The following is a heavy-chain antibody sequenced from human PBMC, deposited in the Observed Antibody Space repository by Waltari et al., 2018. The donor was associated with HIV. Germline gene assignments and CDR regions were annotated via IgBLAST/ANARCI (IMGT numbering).Heavy chain of an antibody. D-gene: IGHD3-9*01. J-gene: IGHJ4*02. CDR1: GYPFTRYG. CDR2: ISAYNGNR. V-gene: IGHV1-18*01. CDR3: ARYPEAFDWLLGPYYFDS. Sequence: QVQLVQSGAEVKKPGASVKVSCKASGYPFTRYGISWVRQAPGQGLEWMGWISAYNGNRNYAQKFQGRVTMTTDTSTITAYMELRSLRSDDTAVYYCARYPEAFDWLLGPYYFDSWGQGTLVTVSS.